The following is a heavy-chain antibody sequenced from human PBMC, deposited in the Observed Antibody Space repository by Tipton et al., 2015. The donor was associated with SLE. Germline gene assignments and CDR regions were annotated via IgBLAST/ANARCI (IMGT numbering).Heavy chain of an antibody. Sequence: QSGAEVKKPGASVKVSCKASGYTFTSFDISWVRQAPGQGLEWMGIIKVRAGSTNYAQKFQGRVTMTRDTPTGTVYMELSSLRSEDTAVYYCAMEDGKYRSFDYWGQGTLVTVSS. CDR1: GYTFTSFD. CDR3: AMEDGKYRSFDY. J-gene: IGHJ4*02. CDR2: IKVRAGST. V-gene: IGHV1-46*01. D-gene: IGHD1-1*01.